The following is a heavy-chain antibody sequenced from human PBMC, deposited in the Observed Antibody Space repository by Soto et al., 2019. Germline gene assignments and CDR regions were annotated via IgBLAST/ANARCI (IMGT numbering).Heavy chain of an antibody. CDR1: GCTCNNAW. D-gene: IGHD3-22*01. CDR3: TTAENYYDSSSLDY. CDR2: IKSKTDVGTT. Sequence: GWSLRLSWVASGCTCNNAWMNWVRKAPGKGLEWGGLIKSKTDVGTTDYAALVKGRFTISRDESKTTLYLQMNGLKTEHTAVHYSTTAENYYDSSSLDYCRQGTLVTASS. V-gene: IGHV3-15*01. J-gene: IGHJ4*02.